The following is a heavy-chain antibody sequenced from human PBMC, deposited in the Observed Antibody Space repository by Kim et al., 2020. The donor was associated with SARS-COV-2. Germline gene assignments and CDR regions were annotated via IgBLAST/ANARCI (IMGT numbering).Heavy chain of an antibody. J-gene: IGHJ6*01. CDR3: ARGFGPSSIAARGYYYYYG. D-gene: IGHD6-6*01. CDR2: INHSGST. Sequence: SETLSLTCAVYGGSFSGYYWSWIRQPPGKGLEWIGEINHSGSTNYNPSLKSRVTISVDTSKNQFSLKLSSVTAADTAVYYCARGFGPSSIAARGYYYYYG. V-gene: IGHV4-34*01. CDR1: GGSFSGYY.